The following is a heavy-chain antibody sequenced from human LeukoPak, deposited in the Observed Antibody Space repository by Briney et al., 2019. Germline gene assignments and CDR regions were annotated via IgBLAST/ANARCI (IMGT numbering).Heavy chain of an antibody. J-gene: IGHJ4*02. CDR1: GGTFSSYA. CDR3: ARTHSWGDKGYFDF. CDR2: IIPIFGTA. V-gene: IGHV1-69*05. D-gene: IGHD7-27*01. Sequence: SVKVSCKASGGTFSSYAISWVRQAPGQGLEWMGRIIPIFGTANYAQKFQGRVTITTDESTSTAYMELSSLRSEDTAIYYCARTHSWGDKGYFDFWGQGTLVTVSS.